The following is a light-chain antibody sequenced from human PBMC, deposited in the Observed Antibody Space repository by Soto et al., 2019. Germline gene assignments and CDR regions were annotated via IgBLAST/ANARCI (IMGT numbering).Light chain of an antibody. CDR3: VAWDDSLNGHV. Sequence: QSVLTQPPSASGTPGQSVTISCSGGSSNMGTNTVSWYQQVPGTAPKVLIYVNDQRPSGVPDRFSGSNSGTSASLAISGLQPEDEAEYYCVAWDDSLNGHVFGTGTKVTVL. CDR2: VND. CDR1: SSNMGTNT. V-gene: IGLV1-44*01. J-gene: IGLJ1*01.